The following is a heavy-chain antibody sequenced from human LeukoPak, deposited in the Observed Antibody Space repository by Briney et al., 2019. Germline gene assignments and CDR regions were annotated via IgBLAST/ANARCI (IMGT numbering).Heavy chain of an antibody. J-gene: IGHJ3*02. Sequence: SETLSLTCTVSGGSISSYYWSWIRQPPGKGLEWIGYIYYSGSTNYNPSLKSRVTISVDTSKNQFSLKLSSVTAADTAVYYCARDFSGSRTDDAYDIWGQGTMVTVPS. CDR2: IYYSGST. CDR1: GGSISSYY. V-gene: IGHV4-59*01. D-gene: IGHD1-26*01. CDR3: ARDFSGSRTDDAYDI.